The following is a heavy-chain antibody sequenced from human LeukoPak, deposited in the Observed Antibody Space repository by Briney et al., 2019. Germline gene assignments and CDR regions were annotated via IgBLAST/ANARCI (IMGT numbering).Heavy chain of an antibody. D-gene: IGHD1-14*01. Sequence: GGPLRLSCAASGFTFSDYYMSWIRQAPGRGLEWVSYISSSGSTIYYADSVKGRFTISRDNSKNTLYLQMNSLRAEDTAVYYCARAPQGTDFDYWGQGTLVTVSS. CDR3: ARAPQGTDFDY. V-gene: IGHV3-11*01. J-gene: IGHJ4*02. CDR2: ISSSGSTI. CDR1: GFTFSDYY.